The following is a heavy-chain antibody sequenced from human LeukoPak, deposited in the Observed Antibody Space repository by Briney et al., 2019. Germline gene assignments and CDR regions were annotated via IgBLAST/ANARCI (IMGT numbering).Heavy chain of an antibody. CDR2: ISSSSSYI. CDR1: GFTFSSYS. CDR3: ATRGVVIIR. D-gene: IGHD3-3*01. J-gene: IGHJ6*04. Sequence: PGRSLRLSCAASGFTFSSYSMNWVRQVPGKGLEWVSSISSSSSYIYYADSVKGRFTISRDNAKNSLYLQMNSLGAEDTAVYYCATRGVVIIRWGKGTTATFSS. V-gene: IGHV3-21*01.